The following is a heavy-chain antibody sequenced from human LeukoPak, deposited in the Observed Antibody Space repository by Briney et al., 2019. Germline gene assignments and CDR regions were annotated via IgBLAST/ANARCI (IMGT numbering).Heavy chain of an antibody. CDR2: INSDGSST. CDR3: ASPREVSSWYYFDY. J-gene: IGHJ4*02. CDR1: GFTFSSYW. Sequence: PGRSLRLSCAASGFTFSSYWMPWVRQAPGKGLVWVSRINSDGSSTSYADSVKGRFTISRDNAKNTLYLQMNSLRAEDTAVYYCASPREVSSWYYFDYWGQGTLVTVSS. D-gene: IGHD6-13*01. V-gene: IGHV3-74*01.